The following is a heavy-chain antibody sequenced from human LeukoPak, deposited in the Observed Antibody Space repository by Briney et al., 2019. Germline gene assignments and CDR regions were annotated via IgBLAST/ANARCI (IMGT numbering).Heavy chain of an antibody. J-gene: IGHJ3*02. CDR2: ISDSGINT. D-gene: IGHD1-26*01. CDR3: AKHLGIVGTTRDVFHI. Sequence: PGGSLRLSCAASGFTFSRYDMSRVRQAPGKGLEWVSSISDSGINTYYADSVKGRFTISRDNSNNTLYLQMNNLRAEDTAVYYCAKHLGIVGTTRDVFHIWGQGTMVIVSS. V-gene: IGHV3-23*01. CDR1: GFTFSRYD.